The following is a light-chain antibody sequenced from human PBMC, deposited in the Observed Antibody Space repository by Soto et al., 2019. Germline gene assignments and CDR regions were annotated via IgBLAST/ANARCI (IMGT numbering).Light chain of an antibody. CDR1: QSVGSSY. CDR3: QQYGSSSWP. J-gene: IGKJ1*01. Sequence: VFTQSPATLSLSPAERATLSCRASQSVGSSYLAWYQQKPGQAPRVLIYGTSSRATGIPDRFSGSGSGTDFTLTISRLEPEDFAVYYCQQYGSSSWPFGQVAKLDI. CDR2: GTS. V-gene: IGKV3-20*01.